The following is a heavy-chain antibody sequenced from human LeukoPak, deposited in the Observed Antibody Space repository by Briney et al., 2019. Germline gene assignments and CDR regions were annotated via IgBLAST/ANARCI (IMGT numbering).Heavy chain of an antibody. D-gene: IGHD2-21*02. CDR3: AGPPVVTATDDAFDI. J-gene: IGHJ3*02. Sequence: PGGSPRLSCAASGFTFSSYSMNWVRQAPGKGLEWVSSISSSSSYIYYADSVKGRFTISRDNAKNSLYLQMNSLRAEDTAVYYCAGPPVVTATDDAFDIWGQGTMVTVSS. V-gene: IGHV3-21*01. CDR1: GFTFSSYS. CDR2: ISSSSSYI.